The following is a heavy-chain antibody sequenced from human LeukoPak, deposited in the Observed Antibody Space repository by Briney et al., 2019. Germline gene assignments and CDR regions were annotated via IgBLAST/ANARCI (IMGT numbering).Heavy chain of an antibody. CDR3: ARGREGSYCSSTSCYKGYFDY. CDR2: IIPIFGTA. CDR1: GGTFSSYA. J-gene: IGHJ4*02. Sequence: SVKVSCKASGGTFSSYAISWVRQAPGQGLEWMGGIIPIFGTANYAQKFQGRVTITADESTSTAYMELSSLRSEDTAVYYRARGREGSYCSSTSCYKGYFDYWGQGTLVTVSS. D-gene: IGHD2-2*02. V-gene: IGHV1-69*13.